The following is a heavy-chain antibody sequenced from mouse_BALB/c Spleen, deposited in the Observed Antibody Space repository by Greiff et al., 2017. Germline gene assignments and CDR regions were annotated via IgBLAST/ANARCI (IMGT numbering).Heavy chain of an antibody. D-gene: IGHD1-1*01. CDR1: GFSLSRYS. CDR2: IWGGGSK. J-gene: IGHJ2*01. Sequence: VQLVESGPGLVAPSQSLSITCTVSGFSLSRYSVHWVRQPPGKGLEWLGMIWGGGSKDYNSALKSRLSISKDNSKSQVFLKMNSLQTDDTAMYYRARDPVYGSSSYYFDYWGQGTTLTVSS. V-gene: IGHV2-6-4*01. CDR3: ARDPVYGSSSYYFDY.